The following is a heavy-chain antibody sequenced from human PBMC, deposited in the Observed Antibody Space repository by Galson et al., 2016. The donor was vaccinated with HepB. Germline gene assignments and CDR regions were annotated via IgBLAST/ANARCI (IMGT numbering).Heavy chain of an antibody. Sequence: SLRLSCAASGFSFSSYVMSWVRQAPGKGLEWVSGITSGGITYYADSVKGRFTISRDNTKNILLLHMNSLSPDDTAKYYCARDRGGCTSWYWGYSWGQGTLVIVSS. CDR3: ARDRGGCTSWYWGYS. D-gene: IGHD6-13*01. J-gene: IGHJ4*02. CDR2: ITSGGIT. CDR1: GFSFSSYV. V-gene: IGHV3-23*01.